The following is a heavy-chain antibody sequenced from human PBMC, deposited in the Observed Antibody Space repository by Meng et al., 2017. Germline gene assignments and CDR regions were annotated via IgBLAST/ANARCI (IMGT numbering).Heavy chain of an antibody. CDR1: GFTFSSYG. Sequence: QVGLVESGGGVVPPGRSLRLSCAASGFTFSSYGMHWVRQAPGKGLEWVAVIWYDGSNKYYADSVKGRFTISRDNSKNTLYLQMNSLRAEDTAVYYCARDQSSGWPFDYWGQGTLVTVSS. CDR3: ARDQSSGWPFDY. J-gene: IGHJ4*02. CDR2: IWYDGSNK. V-gene: IGHV3-33*01. D-gene: IGHD6-19*01.